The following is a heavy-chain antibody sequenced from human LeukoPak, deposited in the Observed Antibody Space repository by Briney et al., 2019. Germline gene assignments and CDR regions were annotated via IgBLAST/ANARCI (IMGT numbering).Heavy chain of an antibody. Sequence: GGSLRLSCAASGFTFSSYEMHWVRQAPGKGLEWVSYISSSGSTIYYADSVKGRFSISRDNAKNSLYLQMNSLRAEDTAVYYCARVYGSGYDFRGAFDIWGQGTMVTVSS. CDR1: GFTFSSYE. V-gene: IGHV3-48*03. D-gene: IGHD5-12*01. CDR2: ISSSGSTI. CDR3: ARVYGSGYDFRGAFDI. J-gene: IGHJ3*02.